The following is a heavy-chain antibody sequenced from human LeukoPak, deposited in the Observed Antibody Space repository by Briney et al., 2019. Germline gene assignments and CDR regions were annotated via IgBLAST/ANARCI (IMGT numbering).Heavy chain of an antibody. J-gene: IGHJ4*02. CDR1: GFTCSSYW. CDR3: ARERRPTVLYFDY. Sequence: GGSLRLSCAASGFTCSSYWMSWVRQAPGKGPEWVANIKQDGSEKYYVDSVKGRFTISRDNAKNSLYLQMNSLRAEDTAVYYCARERRPTVLYFDYWGQGTLVTVSS. V-gene: IGHV3-7*01. CDR2: IKQDGSEK. D-gene: IGHD4-17*01.